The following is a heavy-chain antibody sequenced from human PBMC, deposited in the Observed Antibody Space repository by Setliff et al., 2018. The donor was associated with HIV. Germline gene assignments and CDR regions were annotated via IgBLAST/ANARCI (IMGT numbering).Heavy chain of an antibody. CDR1: GYTFTSYY. CDR3: ARDGYYNSWSGYGYYYYYMDV. D-gene: IGHD3-3*01. V-gene: IGHV1-46*01. J-gene: IGHJ6*03. Sequence: ASVKVSCKASGYTFTSYYMHWVRQAPGQGLEWMGIINPSGGSTRYAQKFQGRVTMTRDASTSTVYMELSSLRSEDTAVYYCARDGYYNSWSGYGYYYYYMDVWGKGTTVTVSS. CDR2: INPSGGST.